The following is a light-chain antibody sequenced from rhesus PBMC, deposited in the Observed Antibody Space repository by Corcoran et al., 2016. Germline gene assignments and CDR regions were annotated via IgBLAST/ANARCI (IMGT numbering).Light chain of an antibody. CDR2: SAY. CDR1: QCVGSY. CDR3: QQYNDLLT. Sequence: EIVMTQSPATLSLSPGETATLSCRASQCVGSYLAWYQQKPGQAPKLLVHSAYFRSTGIPDRVSGSGSRTDFTLTLSSLEPEDVGVYHCQQYNDLLTFGGGTKVEIK. J-gene: IGKJ4*01. V-gene: IGKV3-40*01.